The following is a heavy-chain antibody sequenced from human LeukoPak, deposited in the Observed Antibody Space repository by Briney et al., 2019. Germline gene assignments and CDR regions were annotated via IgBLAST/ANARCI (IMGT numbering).Heavy chain of an antibody. J-gene: IGHJ4*02. CDR3: ARPRRSYSSSWPFDY. V-gene: IGHV1-18*01. Sequence: VASVKVSCKASGYTFTSYGISWVRQAPGQGLEWMGWISAYNGNTNYAQKLQGRVTMTTDTSTSTAYMELRSLRSDDTAVYYCARPRRSYSSSWPFDYWGQGTLVTVSS. CDR2: ISAYNGNT. CDR1: GYTFTSYG. D-gene: IGHD6-13*01.